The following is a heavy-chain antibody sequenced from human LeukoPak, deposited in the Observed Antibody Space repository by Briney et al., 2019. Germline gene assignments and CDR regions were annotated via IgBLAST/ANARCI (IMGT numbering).Heavy chain of an antibody. Sequence: PSETLSLTCAVYGGSFSGYYWSWIRQPPGKGLEWIGEINHSGSTNYNPSLKSRVTISVDTSKNQFSLKLSSVTAADTAVYYCVLEDTAMAGNYWGQGTLVTVSS. D-gene: IGHD5-18*01. CDR1: GGSFSGYY. V-gene: IGHV4-34*01. J-gene: IGHJ4*02. CDR2: INHSGST. CDR3: VLEDTAMAGNY.